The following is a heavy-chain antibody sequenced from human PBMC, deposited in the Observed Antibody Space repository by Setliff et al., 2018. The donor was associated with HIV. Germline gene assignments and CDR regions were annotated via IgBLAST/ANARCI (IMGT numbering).Heavy chain of an antibody. Sequence: ASETLSLTCTVSGGSISSSYWSWIRQPPGKGLEWMGYIFYSGSTNYNPSLKSRVTISVDTSKNQFSLKLSSVTAADTAVYYCARLRPGWYFDLWGRGTLVTVS. V-gene: IGHV4-59*08. J-gene: IGHJ2*01. CDR1: GGSISSSY. CDR2: IFYSGST. CDR3: ARLRPGWYFDL.